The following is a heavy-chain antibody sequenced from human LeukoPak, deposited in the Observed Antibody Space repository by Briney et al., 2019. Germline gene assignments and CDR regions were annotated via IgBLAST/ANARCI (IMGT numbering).Heavy chain of an antibody. CDR2: IYYSGST. CDR3: ARQVGMGFCMDV. D-gene: IGHD6-13*01. V-gene: IGHV4-39*01. Sequence: SETLSLTCTVSGGSISSSSYYWGWIRQPPGKGLEWTGSIYYSGSTYYNPSLKSRVTISVDTSKNQFSLKLSSVTAADTAVYYCARQVGMGFCMDVWGQGTTVTVSS. J-gene: IGHJ6*02. CDR1: GGSISSSSYY.